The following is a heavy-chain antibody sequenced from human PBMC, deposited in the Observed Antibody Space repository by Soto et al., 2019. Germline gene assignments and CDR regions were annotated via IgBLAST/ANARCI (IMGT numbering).Heavy chain of an antibody. CDR1: GFNLSRYW. Sequence: RLGESGGGLVQPGGSLRLSCVAPGFNLSRYWMNWVRQAPGKGLEWVANINRDGGARNYAASVRGRFTISRDTSKSTLYLQMTSLRPDDTAVYYCATGANFYYDTSRYWGQGTLVTVSS. V-gene: IGHV3-7*01. D-gene: IGHD3-22*01. CDR3: ATGANFYYDTSRY. J-gene: IGHJ4*02. CDR2: INRDGGAR.